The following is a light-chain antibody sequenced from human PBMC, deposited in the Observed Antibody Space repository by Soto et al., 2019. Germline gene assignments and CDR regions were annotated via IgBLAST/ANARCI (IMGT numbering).Light chain of an antibody. J-gene: IGKJ5*01. V-gene: IGKV2-28*01. CDR2: LGS. Sequence: DLVMTQSPLSLAVTPGEPASISCKSSQSLLHSKGFHNLDWYLQKPGQSPQVLIYLGSNRASGVPDRLSGSGSGTDFTLKISRVEAEDVGVYFCMQAIQTPITFGQGTRLDIK. CDR1: QSLLHSKGFHN. CDR3: MQAIQTPIT.